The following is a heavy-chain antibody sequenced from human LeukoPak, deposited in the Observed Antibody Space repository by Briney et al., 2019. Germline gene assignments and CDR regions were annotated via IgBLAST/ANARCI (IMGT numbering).Heavy chain of an antibody. CDR2: GQNSGCT. CDR3: ARDYSGSLDY. J-gene: IGHJ4*02. V-gene: IGHV4-61*01. D-gene: IGHD3-10*01. Sequence: PSETLSLTCTVSGGSLSSAHGWSWIRQPPGKGLEWIGYGQNSGCTNCNPSLKSRVTTSVDTSKNQFSLKLSSVTAADTAVYYCARDYSGSLDYWGQGTLVTVSS. CDR1: GGSLSSAHG.